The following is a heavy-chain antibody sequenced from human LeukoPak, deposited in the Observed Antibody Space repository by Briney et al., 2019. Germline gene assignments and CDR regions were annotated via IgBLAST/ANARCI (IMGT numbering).Heavy chain of an antibody. Sequence: PSGTLSLTCAVSGGSISSSNWWSWVRQPPGEGLEWIGEIYHSGSTNYNPSLKSRVTMSVDTSKNQFSLKLSSVTAADTAVYYCARSPYDSSEAYYFDYWGQGTLVTVSS. CDR3: ARSPYDSSEAYYFDY. J-gene: IGHJ4*02. CDR2: IYHSGST. CDR1: GGSISSSNW. D-gene: IGHD3-22*01. V-gene: IGHV4-4*02.